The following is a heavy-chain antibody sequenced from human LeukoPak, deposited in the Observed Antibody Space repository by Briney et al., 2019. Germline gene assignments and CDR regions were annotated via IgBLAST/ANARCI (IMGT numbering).Heavy chain of an antibody. CDR3: ARGPYYDSSGFNWFDP. V-gene: IGHV4-30-4*01. CDR1: GGSISSGDYY. CDR2: IYYSGST. D-gene: IGHD3-22*01. J-gene: IGHJ5*02. Sequence: SETLSLTCTVSGGSISSGDYYWSWIRQPPGKGLEWIGYIYYSGSTYYNPSLKSRVTISVDTSKNQFPLKLSSVTAADTAVYYCARGPYYDSSGFNWFDPWGQGTLVTVSS.